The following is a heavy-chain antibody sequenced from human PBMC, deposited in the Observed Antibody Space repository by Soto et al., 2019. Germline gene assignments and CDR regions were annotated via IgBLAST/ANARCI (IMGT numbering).Heavy chain of an antibody. Sequence: PGGSLRLSCAASGFTFRHYAIHWVRQTPGKGLEWVASISFDGGNKYSADSVKDRFAISRDNSKNTLYLHMNSLRPEDTAVYYCAIWIDGYNPPLIDSRGQGALVTVSS. D-gene: IGHD5-12*01. J-gene: IGHJ4*02. CDR1: GFTFRHYA. V-gene: IGHV3-30*09. CDR2: ISFDGGNK. CDR3: AIWIDGYNPPLIDS.